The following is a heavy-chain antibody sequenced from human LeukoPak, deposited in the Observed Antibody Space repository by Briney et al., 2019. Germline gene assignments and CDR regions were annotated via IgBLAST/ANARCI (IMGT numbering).Heavy chain of an antibody. CDR2: TYYRSKWYN. CDR1: GDSVSITTAA. CDR3: ARAHDSLATFEH. D-gene: IGHD3-3*01. V-gene: IGHV6-1*01. J-gene: IGHJ4*02. Sequence: SQTLSLTCAISGDSVSITTAAWNWIRHSPSRGLEWLGRTYYRSKWYNDFAFSVQSRITINPDTSKNQFSLQLNSVTPEDTAVYYCARAHDSLATFEHWGQGTLVTVAS.